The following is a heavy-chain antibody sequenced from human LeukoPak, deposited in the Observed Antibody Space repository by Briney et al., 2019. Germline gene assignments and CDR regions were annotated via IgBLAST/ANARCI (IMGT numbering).Heavy chain of an antibody. Sequence: SETLSLTCTVSGGSISSYYWSWIRQPPGKGLEWIGYIYYSGSTNYNPSLKSRVTISVDTSKNQFSLKLSSVTADTAVYYCAGGDILTGYWFFDYWGQGTLVTVSS. CDR2: IYYSGST. D-gene: IGHD3-9*01. CDR1: GGSISSYY. CDR3: AGGDILTGYWFFDY. J-gene: IGHJ4*02. V-gene: IGHV4-59*01.